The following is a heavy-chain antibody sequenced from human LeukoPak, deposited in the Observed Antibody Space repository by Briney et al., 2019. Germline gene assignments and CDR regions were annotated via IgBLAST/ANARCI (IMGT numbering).Heavy chain of an antibody. CDR2: IIPVFGTP. Sequence: ASVTVSCKASGGTFSSYSINWVRQAPGQGLEWVGGIIPVFGTPSFAQKFQARVTITADKSTSTVYMVLSSLRSEDTAIYYCARSRDSSGYRDAFDIWGQGTVVTVS. J-gene: IGHJ3*02. D-gene: IGHD3-22*01. CDR1: GGTFSSYS. V-gene: IGHV1-69*06. CDR3: ARSRDSSGYRDAFDI.